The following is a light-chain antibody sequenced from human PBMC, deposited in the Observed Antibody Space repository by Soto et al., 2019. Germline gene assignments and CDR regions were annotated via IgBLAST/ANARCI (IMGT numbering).Light chain of an antibody. CDR1: QDVGRY. CDR2: GAS. V-gene: IGKV1-8*01. Sequence: AIRMTQSPSSLSASAGDRVAIACRASQDVGRYLAWYQQKPGQAPKLLIYGASTLQSGVPSRFSGGGSGTDFTRTISCLQSEDFEPYYGQHYKNYPWTFGQGTKVDIK. J-gene: IGKJ1*01. CDR3: QHYKNYPWT.